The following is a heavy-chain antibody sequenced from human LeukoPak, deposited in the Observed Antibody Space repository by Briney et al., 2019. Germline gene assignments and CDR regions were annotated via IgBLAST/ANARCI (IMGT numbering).Heavy chain of an antibody. CDR1: GFPLSTYA. CDR3: ARDGGLLPDN. D-gene: IGHD2-21*02. V-gene: IGHV3-74*01. Sequence: GGSLRLSFAASGFPLSTYAMHGVRQPPGKGLVWISRISPDGNSRGYADSVKGRFIISRDSATNTLSLQMNSLTADDTAVYYCARDGGLLPDNWGKGTLVTVSS. CDR2: ISPDGNSR. J-gene: IGHJ4*02.